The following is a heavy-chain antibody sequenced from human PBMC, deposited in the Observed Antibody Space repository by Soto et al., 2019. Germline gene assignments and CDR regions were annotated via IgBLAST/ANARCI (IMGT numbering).Heavy chain of an antibody. J-gene: IGHJ6*02. CDR3: ARGPVAGNPLNGMDV. CDR2: INPNSGGT. V-gene: IGHV1-2*04. CDR1: GYTFTGYY. Sequence: GASVKVSCKASGYTFTGYYMHWVRQAPGQGLEWMGWINPNSGGTNYAQKFQGWVTMTRDTSISTAYMELSRLRSDDTAVYYCARGPVAGNPLNGMDVWGQGTTVTVSS. D-gene: IGHD6-19*01.